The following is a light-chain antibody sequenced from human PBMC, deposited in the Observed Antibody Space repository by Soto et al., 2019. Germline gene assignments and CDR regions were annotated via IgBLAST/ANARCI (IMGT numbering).Light chain of an antibody. V-gene: IGLV3-25*02. CDR2: KDS. J-gene: IGLJ2*01. CDR3: QSADSSGTYRV. Sequence: SYELTQSPSVSVSPGQTARITCSGDALPKQFAYWYQQKPGQAPVLVIYKDSERPSGIPERFSGSTSGTTVTLTINGVQAEDEADYYCQSADSSGTYRVFGGGTKLTV. CDR1: ALPKQF.